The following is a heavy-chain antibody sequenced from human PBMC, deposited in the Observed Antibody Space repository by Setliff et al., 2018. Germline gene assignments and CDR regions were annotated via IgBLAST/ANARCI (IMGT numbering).Heavy chain of an antibody. J-gene: IGHJ5*02. CDR3: ARDKLRLLENWFDP. CDR1: GFTFSSYS. CDR2: ISSSSSYI. D-gene: IGHD3-3*01. V-gene: IGHV3-21*01. Sequence: GGSLRLSCAASGFTFSSYSMNWVRQAPGKGLEWVTSISSSSSYIYYADSVKGRFTISRDNAKNSLYLQMNSLRAEDTAVYYCARDKLRLLENWFDPWGQGTLVTVSS.